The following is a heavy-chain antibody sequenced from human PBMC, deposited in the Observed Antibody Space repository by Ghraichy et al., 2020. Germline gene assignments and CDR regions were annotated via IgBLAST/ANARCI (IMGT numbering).Heavy chain of an antibody. CDR3: ARIVRHIRMTVMVGSEGHYLDN. D-gene: IGHD3-22*01. V-gene: IGHV4-61*01. Sequence: SETLSLTCTVSGASVRSGNYYWSWIRQSPGKGLEWIGHIFYSGSTNYNPSLKSRVTISVETSKNQFSLRLSSLTAADTAVYYCARIVRHIRMTVMVGSEGHYLDNWGQGTLVTVSP. CDR1: GASVRSGNYY. CDR2: IFYSGST. J-gene: IGHJ4*02.